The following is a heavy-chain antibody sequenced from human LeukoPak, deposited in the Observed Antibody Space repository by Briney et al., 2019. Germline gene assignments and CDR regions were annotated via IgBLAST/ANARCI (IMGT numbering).Heavy chain of an antibody. Sequence: GGSLRFSGAASGFTFSDYNMRWIRKAPGKGLKWVSSISRSGSTKYYADSGKGRFTISRDNAKNSLFLQMNSLRAEDTAVYYCARVLRYCSGGNCYSGGLGYMDVWGKGTTVTISS. D-gene: IGHD2-15*01. CDR1: GFTFSDYN. J-gene: IGHJ6*03. CDR3: ARVLRYCSGGNCYSGGLGYMDV. CDR2: ISRSGSTK. V-gene: IGHV3-11*01.